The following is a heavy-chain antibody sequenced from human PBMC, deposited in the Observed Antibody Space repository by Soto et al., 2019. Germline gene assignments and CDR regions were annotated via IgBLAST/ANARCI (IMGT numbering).Heavy chain of an antibody. V-gene: IGHV3-30-3*01. CDR3: ARVSVRYQLGPNWFDP. J-gene: IGHJ5*02. D-gene: IGHD2-2*01. CDR1: GFTFSSYA. Sequence: PWGSLRLSCAASGFTFSSYAMHWVRQAPGKGLEWVAVISYDGSNKYYADSVKGRFTISRDNSKNTLYLQMNSLRAEDTAVYYCARVSVRYQLGPNWFDPWGQGTLVTVSS. CDR2: ISYDGSNK.